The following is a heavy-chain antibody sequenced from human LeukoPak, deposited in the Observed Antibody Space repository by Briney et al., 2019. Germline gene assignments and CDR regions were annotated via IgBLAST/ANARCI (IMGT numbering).Heavy chain of an antibody. Sequence: GGSLRLSCAASGFNFSDYWMNWVRQAPGKGLEWVANMKEDGSEKYCVDCVKGRFTISRDNAKNSLYLQMNSLRAEDTAVYYCARGPNYGSRSDFFDFWGQGTLVTVSS. V-gene: IGHV3-7*03. CDR1: GFNFSDYW. D-gene: IGHD3-10*01. CDR2: MKEDGSEK. CDR3: ARGPNYGSRSDFFDF. J-gene: IGHJ4*02.